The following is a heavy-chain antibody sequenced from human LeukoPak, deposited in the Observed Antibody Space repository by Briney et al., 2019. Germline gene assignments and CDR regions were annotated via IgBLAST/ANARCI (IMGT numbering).Heavy chain of an antibody. CDR3: ARHGYSYGNNWFDP. D-gene: IGHD5-18*01. V-gene: IGHV5-51*01. CDR2: NYPGNSDT. CDR1: GYSFTSYW. J-gene: IGHJ5*02. Sequence: ESPMISCYGSGYSFTSYWNGSLRQMPPKGRLGMGINYPGNSDTNYSPSLQGQVTISADKSISTAYLQWSSLKASDTAMYYCARHGYSYGNNWFDPWGQGTLVTVSS.